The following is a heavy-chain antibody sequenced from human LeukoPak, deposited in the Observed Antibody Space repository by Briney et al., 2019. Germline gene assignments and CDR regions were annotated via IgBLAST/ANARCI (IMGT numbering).Heavy chain of an antibody. D-gene: IGHD6-6*01. CDR1: GFTFSSYW. CDR3: ARDPYSSSSFDF. Sequence: GGSLRLSCAASGFTFSSYWMHWVRLVPGKGLVWLSNVDEDGYRRNYADSVRGRFTISRDNAKKVLYLQMNSLRAEDTAVYYCARDPYSSSSFDFWGQGTLVTVSS. V-gene: IGHV3-74*01. J-gene: IGHJ4*02. CDR2: VDEDGYRR.